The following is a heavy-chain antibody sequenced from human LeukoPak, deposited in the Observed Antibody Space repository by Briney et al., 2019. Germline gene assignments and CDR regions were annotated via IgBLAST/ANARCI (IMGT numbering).Heavy chain of an antibody. CDR3: ARVYYYGSGSHNWFDP. CDR1: GYTFTSYG. CDR2: ISAYNGNT. V-gene: IGHV1-18*01. D-gene: IGHD3-10*01. Sequence: ASVKVSCKASGYTFTSYGISWVRQAPGQGLEWVGWISAYNGNTNYAQELQGRVTMTTDTSTSTAYMELRSLRSDDTAVYYCARVYYYGSGSHNWFDPWGQGTLVTVSS. J-gene: IGHJ5*02.